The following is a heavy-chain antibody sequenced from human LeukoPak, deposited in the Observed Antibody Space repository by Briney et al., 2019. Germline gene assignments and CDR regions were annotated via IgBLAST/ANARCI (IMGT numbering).Heavy chain of an antibody. CDR2: ISSSSSYI. CDR1: GFTFSSYS. CDR3: ARGGWLPREGDFDY. J-gene: IGHJ4*02. Sequence: PGGSLRLSCAASGFTFSSYSMNWVRQAPWKGLEWVSSISSSSSYIYYADSVKGRFTISRDNAKNSLYLQMNSLRAEDTAVYYCARGGWLPREGDFDYWGQGTLVTVSS. V-gene: IGHV3-21*01. D-gene: IGHD5-12*01.